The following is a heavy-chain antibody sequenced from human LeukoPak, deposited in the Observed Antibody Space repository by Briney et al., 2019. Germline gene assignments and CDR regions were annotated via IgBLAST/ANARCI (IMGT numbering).Heavy chain of an antibody. Sequence: ASVKVSCKASGYTFTSYYMHWVRQAPGQGLEWMGIINPSGGSTSYAQKFQGRVTMTRDMSTSTVYMELSSLRSEDTAVYYCARDRGVNGYSYGYSDYWGQGTLVTVSS. CDR2: INPSGGST. CDR3: ARDRGVNGYSYGYSDY. D-gene: IGHD5-18*01. CDR1: GYTFTSYY. V-gene: IGHV1-46*01. J-gene: IGHJ4*02.